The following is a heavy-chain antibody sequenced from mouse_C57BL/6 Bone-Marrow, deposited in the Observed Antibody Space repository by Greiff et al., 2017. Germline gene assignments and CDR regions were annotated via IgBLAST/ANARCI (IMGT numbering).Heavy chain of an antibody. V-gene: IGHV1-74*01. J-gene: IGHJ3*01. CDR2: IHPSDSDT. D-gene: IGHD1-1*01. CDR3: GIEGGKGFAY. CDR1: GYTFTSYW. Sequence: VKLQQPGAELVKPGASVKVSCKASGYTFTSYWMHWVKQRPGQGLEWIGRIHPSDSDTNYNQKFKGKATLPVDKSSSTAYMQLSSLTSEDAAVYCCGIEGGKGFAYWGQGTLVTVSA.